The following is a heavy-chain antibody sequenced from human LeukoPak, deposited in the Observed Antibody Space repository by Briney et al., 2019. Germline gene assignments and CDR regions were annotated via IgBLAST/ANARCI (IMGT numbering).Heavy chain of an antibody. CDR1: GGSISSSNW. V-gene: IGHV4-4*02. D-gene: IGHD2-15*01. Sequence: ASGTLSLTCAVSGGSISSSNWWSWVRQPPGKGLEWIGEIYHSGSTNYNPSLKSRVTISVDRSKNQFPLRLSSVTAADTAVYYCARRGYCSGGSCFPFDYWGQGTLVTVSS. J-gene: IGHJ4*02. CDR2: IYHSGST. CDR3: ARRGYCSGGSCFPFDY.